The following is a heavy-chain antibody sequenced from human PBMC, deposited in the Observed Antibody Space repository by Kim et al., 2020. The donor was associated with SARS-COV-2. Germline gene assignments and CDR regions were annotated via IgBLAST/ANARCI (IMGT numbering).Heavy chain of an antibody. D-gene: IGHD5-12*01. Sequence: AQKFQGRVTMTRATSTSTAYMELSSLRSEDTAMYYCGRINSGYDYGGDYWGQGTLVTVSS. V-gene: IGHV1-46*01. CDR3: GRINSGYDYGGDY. J-gene: IGHJ4*02.